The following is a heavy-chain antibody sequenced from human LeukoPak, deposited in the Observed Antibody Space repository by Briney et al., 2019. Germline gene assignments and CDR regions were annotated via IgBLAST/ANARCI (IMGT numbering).Heavy chain of an antibody. V-gene: IGHV3-23*01. J-gene: IGHJ4*02. CDR2: LTNNGANT. Sequence: GGSLRLSCAASGFTFSSYAMNWVRQAPEKGLEWISFLTNNGANTWYADSVKGRFTISRDNSKNTLYLQMNSLRAEDTAIYYCAKGTLGSCIGPRCYPLDSWGQGTLVTVSS. CDR1: GFTFSSYA. CDR3: AKGTLGSCIGPRCYPLDS. D-gene: IGHD2-15*01.